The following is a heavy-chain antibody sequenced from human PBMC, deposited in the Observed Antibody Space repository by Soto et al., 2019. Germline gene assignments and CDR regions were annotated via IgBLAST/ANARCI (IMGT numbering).Heavy chain of an antibody. J-gene: IGHJ5*02. V-gene: IGHV4-39*01. D-gene: IGHD6-13*01. CDR1: GGSISSSSYY. Sequence: SETLSLTCTVSGGSISSSSYYWGWIRQPPGKGLEWIGSIYYSGSTYYNPSLKSRVTISVDTSKNQFSLKLSSVTAADTAVYYCARHGYSSSWVGSSWFDPWGQGTLVTVSS. CDR2: IYYSGST. CDR3: ARHGYSSSWVGSSWFDP.